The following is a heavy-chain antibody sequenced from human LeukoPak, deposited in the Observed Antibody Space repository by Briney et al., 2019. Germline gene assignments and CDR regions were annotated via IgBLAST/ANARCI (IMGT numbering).Heavy chain of an antibody. Sequence: GGSLRLSCAASGFTFSTYWMSWVRQAPGKGLEWAANIKQDGNEKYYMDSVKGRFTISRDNAKNSLYLQMNSLRAEDTAVYYCARAPDLDSSGYYYRFFQHWGQGTLVTVSS. V-gene: IGHV3-7*05. CDR2: IKQDGNEK. CDR1: GFTFSTYW. D-gene: IGHD3-22*01. CDR3: ARAPDLDSSGYYYRFFQH. J-gene: IGHJ1*01.